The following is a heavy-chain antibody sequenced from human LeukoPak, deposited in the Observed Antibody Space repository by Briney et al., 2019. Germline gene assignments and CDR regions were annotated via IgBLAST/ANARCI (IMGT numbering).Heavy chain of an antibody. CDR3: AKAVGAVAGKGPFDY. Sequence: GGSLRLSCAASGFTFSSYAMSWVRQALGKGLEWVSAICGSGGSTYYADSVKGRFTISRDNSKNTLYLQMNSLRAEDTAVYYCAKAVGAVAGKGPFDYWGQGTLVTVSS. D-gene: IGHD6-19*01. V-gene: IGHV3-23*01. CDR2: ICGSGGST. J-gene: IGHJ4*02. CDR1: GFTFSSYA.